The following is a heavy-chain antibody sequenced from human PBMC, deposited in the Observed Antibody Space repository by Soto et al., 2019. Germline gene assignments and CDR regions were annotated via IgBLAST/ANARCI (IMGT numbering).Heavy chain of an antibody. V-gene: IGHV3-33*01. J-gene: IGHJ4*02. D-gene: IGHD3-10*01. CDR3: ASQGGTGFPPDY. CDR1: GIRFSSHA. Sequence: QVQLVESGGGVIQPGRSLRLSCEASGIRFSSHAMHWVRQAPGQGLEWVAVIWYDGPDKYYADSVKGGFTISRDNSKNRLFLQMNSLRADDSAVYYCASQGGTGFPPDYWGQGARVTVSS. CDR2: IWYDGPDK.